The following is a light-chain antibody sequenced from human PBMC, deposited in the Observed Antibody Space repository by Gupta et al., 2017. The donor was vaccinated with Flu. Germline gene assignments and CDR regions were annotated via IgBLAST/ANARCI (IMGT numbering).Light chain of an antibody. CDR1: SSNIGNSN. Sequence: GSSSNIGNSNVYWYQQLPGTAPTVLIYKNDQRPSGVPDRFSGSKSDTSASLAISGLRSADEADYYCAAWDGSLPGWVFGGGTKLTVL. CDR3: AAWDGSLPGWV. CDR2: KND. J-gene: IGLJ3*02. V-gene: IGLV1-47*01.